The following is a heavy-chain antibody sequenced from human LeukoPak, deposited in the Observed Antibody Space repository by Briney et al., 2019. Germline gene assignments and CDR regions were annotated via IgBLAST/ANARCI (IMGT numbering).Heavy chain of an antibody. Sequence: GASVKVSCKATGYTFTSYYMPWVRQAPGQGLEWMGIINPSGGSTSYAQKFQGRVTMTRDTSTSTVYMELSSLRSEDTAVYYCARAGMVPVYFDYWGQGTLVTVSS. D-gene: IGHD3-10*01. J-gene: IGHJ4*02. CDR2: INPSGGST. CDR3: ARAGMVPVYFDY. CDR1: GYTFTSYY. V-gene: IGHV1-46*01.